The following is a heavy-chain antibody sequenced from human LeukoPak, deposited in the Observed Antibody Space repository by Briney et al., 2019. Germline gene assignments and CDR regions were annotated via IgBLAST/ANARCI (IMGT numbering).Heavy chain of an antibody. V-gene: IGHV3-30*03. D-gene: IGHD3-10*01. CDR3: ARDHVYGSGRSWFDY. CDR1: GFTFSSYG. Sequence: GGSLRLSCAASGFTFSSYGMHWVRQAPGKGLEWVAVISYDGSNKYYADSVKGRFTISRDNSKNTLYLQMNSLRAEDTAVYYCARDHVYGSGRSWFDYWGQGTLVTVSS. J-gene: IGHJ4*02. CDR2: ISYDGSNK.